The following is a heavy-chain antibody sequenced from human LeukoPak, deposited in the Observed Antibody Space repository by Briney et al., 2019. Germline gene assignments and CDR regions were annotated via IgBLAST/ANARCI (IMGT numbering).Heavy chain of an antibody. CDR2: IKQDGSEK. V-gene: IGHV3-7*01. J-gene: IGHJ6*03. D-gene: IGHD2-2*01. Sequence: GGSLRLSCAASGFTFSSYWMSWVRQAPGKGLEWVANIKQDGSEKCYVDSMKGRFTISRDNAKNSLYLQMNSLRAEDTAVYYCAREVSCSSTSCQAYYYYYMDVWGKGTTVTVSS. CDR3: AREVSCSSTSCQAYYYYYMDV. CDR1: GFTFSSYW.